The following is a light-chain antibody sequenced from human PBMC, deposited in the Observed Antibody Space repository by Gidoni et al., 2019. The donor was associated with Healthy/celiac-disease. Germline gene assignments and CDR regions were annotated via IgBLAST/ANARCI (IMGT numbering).Light chain of an antibody. J-gene: IGKJ3*01. CDR1: QSISSY. CDR3: QQSYGTPGWFT. V-gene: IGKV1-39*01. CDR2: AAS. Sequence: DIQMTQSPSSLSASVGDRVTITCRASQSISSYLNWYQQKPGKAPKLLIYAASSLQSGVPSRFSGSGSGTDFTLTISSLQPEDFATYYCQQSYGTPGWFTFGPGTKVDIK.